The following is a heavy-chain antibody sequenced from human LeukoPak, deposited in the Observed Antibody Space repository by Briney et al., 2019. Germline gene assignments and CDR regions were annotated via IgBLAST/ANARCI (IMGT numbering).Heavy chain of an antibody. CDR2: ISAYNGNT. CDR3: ARDVRDITMIVALGY. Sequence: ASVKVSCKASGYTFTSYGISWVRQAPGQGLEGMGWISAYNGNTNYAQKLQGRVTMTTDTSTSTAYMELRSLRSDDTAVYYCARDVRDITMIVALGYWGQGTLVTVSS. J-gene: IGHJ4*02. CDR1: GYTFTSYG. D-gene: IGHD3-22*01. V-gene: IGHV1-18*01.